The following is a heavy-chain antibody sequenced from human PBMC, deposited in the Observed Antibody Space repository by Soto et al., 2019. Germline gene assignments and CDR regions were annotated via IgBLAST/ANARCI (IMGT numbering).Heavy chain of an antibody. Sequence: GGSLRLSCAASGFTFSSYGMHWVRQAPGKGLEWVAVMWYDGSYKYYADSVKGRFTISRDNSKNTLYLQMNSLRAEDTAVYYCAKARAQYYDFWSGYPVDYWGQGTLVTVS. CDR3: AKARAQYYDFWSGYPVDY. CDR1: GFTFSSYG. D-gene: IGHD3-3*01. V-gene: IGHV3-33*06. CDR2: MWYDGSYK. J-gene: IGHJ4*02.